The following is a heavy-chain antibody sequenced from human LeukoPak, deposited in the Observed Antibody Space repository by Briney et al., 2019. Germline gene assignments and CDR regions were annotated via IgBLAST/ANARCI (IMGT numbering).Heavy chain of an antibody. Sequence: SVTVSCKASGGTFSSYAISWVRQAPGQGLEWMGGIIPIFGTANYAQKFQGRVTITADESTSTAYMELSSLRSEDTAVYYCAREENYYYDSSGYRFDYWGQGTLVTVSS. CDR2: IIPIFGTA. V-gene: IGHV1-69*13. D-gene: IGHD3-22*01. CDR3: AREENYYYDSSGYRFDY. CDR1: GGTFSSYA. J-gene: IGHJ4*02.